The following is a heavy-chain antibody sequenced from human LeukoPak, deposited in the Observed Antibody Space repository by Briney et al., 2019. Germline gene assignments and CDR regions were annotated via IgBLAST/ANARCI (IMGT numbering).Heavy chain of an antibody. CDR3: ARGPYSSSWPPFDY. CDR1: GASLSETS. J-gene: IGHJ4*02. CDR2: FDPEDGES. D-gene: IGHD6-13*01. V-gene: IGHV1-24*01. Sequence: ASVKVSCKVSGASLSETSIHWVRQAPGQWLEWMGGFDPEDGESIFAQRFQGRFSMTEDTSTDTAYMELSSLRSEDTAVYYCARGPYSSSWPPFDYWGQGTLVTVSS.